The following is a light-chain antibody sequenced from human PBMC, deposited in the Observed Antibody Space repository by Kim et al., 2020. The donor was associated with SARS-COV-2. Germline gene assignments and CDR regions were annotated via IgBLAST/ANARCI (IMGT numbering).Light chain of an antibody. J-gene: IGLJ2*01. CDR1: KVGDKY. CDR2: QDT. Sequence: SYELTQPHSVSVSPGQTDSISCSGEKVGDKYACWYQQKPGQATVLVIYQDTQRHSGIPERFSGSNSGNTATLSIGGTQAMDEADYYCQAWDSSTAVFGGG. CDR3: QAWDSSTAV. V-gene: IGLV3-1*01.